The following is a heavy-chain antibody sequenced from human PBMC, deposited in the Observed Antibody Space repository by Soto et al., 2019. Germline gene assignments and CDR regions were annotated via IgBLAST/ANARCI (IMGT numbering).Heavy chain of an antibody. V-gene: IGHV3-23*01. D-gene: IGHD6-19*01. CDR3: ATSDSYNPDGYFLH. CDR2: ISGSGSTT. Sequence: EVQLLESGGGLVQPGGSLRLSCAASGFTFSSYAMSWVRQAPGKGLEWVSGISGSGSTTYYADSVKGRFTISRDNSKNTLYLQMIILGAEDTAVYYCATSDSYNPDGYFLHWCQGNLVTVSS. CDR1: GFTFSSYA. J-gene: IGHJ1*01.